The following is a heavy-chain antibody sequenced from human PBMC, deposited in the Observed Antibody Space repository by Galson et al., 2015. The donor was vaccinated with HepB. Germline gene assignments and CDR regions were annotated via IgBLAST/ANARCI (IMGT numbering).Heavy chain of an antibody. D-gene: IGHD4-11*01. V-gene: IGHV5-51*03. CDR3: VRRAENSNYDY. J-gene: IGHJ4*02. CDR2: IYPGDSDT. CDR1: GYSFPSYW. Sequence: QSGAEVKKPGESLKISCKGSGYSFPSYWIDWVRQMPGKGLEWMGIIYPGDSDTIYSPSFQGQVTISVDKSISTAYLQWSSLKASDTAMYYCVRRAENSNYDYWGQGTLVTVS.